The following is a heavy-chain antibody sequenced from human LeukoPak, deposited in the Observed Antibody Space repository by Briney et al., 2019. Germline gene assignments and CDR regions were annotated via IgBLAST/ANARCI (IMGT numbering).Heavy chain of an antibody. CDR1: GFTFSGSA. D-gene: IGHD3-10*01. CDR3: TRLLVSGGDY. V-gene: IGHV3-73*01. CDR2: IRSKANSYAT. J-gene: IGHJ4*02. Sequence: GGSLRLSCAASGFTFSGSAMHWVRQASGKGLEWVGRIRSKANSYATAYAASVKGRFTISRDDSKNTAYLQMNSLKTEDTAVYYCTRLLVSGGDYWGQGTLVTVSS.